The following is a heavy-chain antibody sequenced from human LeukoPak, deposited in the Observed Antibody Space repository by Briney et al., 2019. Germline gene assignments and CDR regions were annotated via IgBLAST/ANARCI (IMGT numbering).Heavy chain of an antibody. J-gene: IGHJ4*02. Sequence: SETLSLTCTVSGGSVSTSHWNWIRQPPGRGREWIGNVDYNGNTKYNPSLRSRVTMSLDTSKNQFSLKLKFVTAADTALYYCARGFYEPFDHWGQGTLVTVSS. V-gene: IGHV4-59*02. CDR1: GGSVSTSH. CDR3: ARGFYEPFDH. CDR2: VDYNGNT. D-gene: IGHD2/OR15-2a*01.